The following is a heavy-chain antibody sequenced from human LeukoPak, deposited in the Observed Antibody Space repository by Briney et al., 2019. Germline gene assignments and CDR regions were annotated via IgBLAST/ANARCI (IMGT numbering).Heavy chain of an antibody. Sequence: PGGSLRLSCAASGFTFGNYGLAWVRHAPGKGLEWVSAISGSGRDTYYADSVKGRFTISRDNSKNTLYLHMNSLRVEDTALYYCAKEMGNSQPFGYWGQGTLVTVSS. D-gene: IGHD2/OR15-2a*01. CDR2: ISGSGRDT. CDR1: GFTFGNYG. J-gene: IGHJ4*02. V-gene: IGHV3-23*01. CDR3: AKEMGNSQPFGY.